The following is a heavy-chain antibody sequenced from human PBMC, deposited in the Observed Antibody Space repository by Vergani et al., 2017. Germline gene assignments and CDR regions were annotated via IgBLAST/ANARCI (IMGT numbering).Heavy chain of an antibody. V-gene: IGHV3-33*01. CDR3: ARDRQQVVRLPTYYFYY. CDR2: IWYDGSNK. D-gene: IGHD6-13*01. Sequence: QVQLVESGGGVVQPGRSLRLSCAASGFTFSSYGMHWVRQAPGKGLEWVAVIWYDGSNKYYADSVKGRFTISRDNSKNTLYLQMNSLRAEDTAVYYCARDRQQVVRLPTYYFYYLGQGTLVTVSS. J-gene: IGHJ4*02. CDR1: GFTFSSYG.